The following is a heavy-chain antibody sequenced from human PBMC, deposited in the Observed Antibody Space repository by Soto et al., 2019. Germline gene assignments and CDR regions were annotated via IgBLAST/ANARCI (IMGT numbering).Heavy chain of an antibody. CDR1: GFTFSSYG. CDR3: AKDPFKSGIAAAGFPY. V-gene: IGHV3-30*18. Sequence: PGGSLRLSCAASGFTFSSYGMHWVRQAPGKGLECVAVISYDGSNKYYADSVKGRFTISRDNSKNTLYLQMNSLRAEDTAVYYCAKDPFKSGIAAAGFPYWGQGALVTVSS. CDR2: ISYDGSNK. J-gene: IGHJ4*02. D-gene: IGHD6-13*01.